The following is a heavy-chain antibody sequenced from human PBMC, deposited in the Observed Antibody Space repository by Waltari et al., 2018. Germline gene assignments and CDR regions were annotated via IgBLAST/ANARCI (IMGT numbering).Heavy chain of an antibody. CDR3: AREDYYGSGSVDY. D-gene: IGHD3-10*01. J-gene: IGHJ4*02. V-gene: IGHV3-48*04. Sequence: ELQLVESGGDLVQPGGSLRLSCAASGFSFPTYTMNGFGQDPGKGLGWVSYITGSGSTKFYGDAVKGRFTISRDNAKNSLYLQMDSLRVEDTAIYYCAREDYYGSGSVDYWGQGTLVTVSS. CDR1: GFSFPTYT. CDR2: ITGSGSTK.